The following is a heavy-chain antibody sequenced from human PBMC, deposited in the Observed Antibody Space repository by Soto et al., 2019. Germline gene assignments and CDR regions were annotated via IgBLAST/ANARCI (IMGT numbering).Heavy chain of an antibody. D-gene: IGHD6-19*01. V-gene: IGHV1-69*13. Sequence: SVKVSCKASGGTFSSYAISWVRQAPGQGLEWMGGIIPIFGTANYAQKFQGRVTITADESTSTAYMELSSLRSEDTAVYYCARGVAVAGIYYYYGMDVWGQGTTVTVSS. CDR1: GGTFSSYA. CDR3: ARGVAVAGIYYYYGMDV. J-gene: IGHJ6*02. CDR2: IIPIFGTA.